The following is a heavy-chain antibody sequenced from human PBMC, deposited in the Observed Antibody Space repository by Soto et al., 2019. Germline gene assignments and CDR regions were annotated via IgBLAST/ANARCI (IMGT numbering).Heavy chain of an antibody. V-gene: IGHV4-30-2*01. Sequence: SETLSLTCAVPGGSISSGGYSWSWIRQPPGKGLEWIGYIYHSGSTYYNPSLKSRVTISVDRSKNQFSLKLSSVTAADTAVYYCARVPDRWGQGTLVTVSP. CDR2: IYHSGST. CDR1: GGSISSGGYS. D-gene: IGHD2-2*01. CDR3: ARVPDR. J-gene: IGHJ5*02.